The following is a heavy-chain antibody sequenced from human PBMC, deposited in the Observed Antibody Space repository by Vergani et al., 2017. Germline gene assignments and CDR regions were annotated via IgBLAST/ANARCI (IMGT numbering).Heavy chain of an antibody. J-gene: IGHJ4*02. V-gene: IGHV4-61*02. Sequence: QVQLQESGPGLVKPSQTLSLTCTVSGGSISSGSYYWSWIRQPAGKGLGWIGRSYTSGSTNYNPSLKSRVTISVNTSKNQFSLKLSSVTAADTAVYYCERESLGDYGGNYMNWGQGTLVTVSS. D-gene: IGHD4-23*01. CDR3: ERESLGDYGGNYMN. CDR1: GGSISSGSYY. CDR2: SYTSGST.